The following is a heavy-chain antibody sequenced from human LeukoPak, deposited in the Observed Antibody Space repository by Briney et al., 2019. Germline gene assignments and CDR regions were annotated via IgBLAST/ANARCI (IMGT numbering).Heavy chain of an antibody. J-gene: IGHJ4*02. CDR3: ARENTIFGVVQYYFDY. Sequence: PGGSLRLSCAASGFTFSDYYMSWIRQAPGKGLEWVSYISSSGSTIYYADSVKGRFTISRDNAKNSLYLQMNSLRAEDTAVYYCARENTIFGVVQYYFDYWGQGTLVTVSS. CDR1: GFTFSDYY. CDR2: ISSSGSTI. D-gene: IGHD3-3*01. V-gene: IGHV3-11*04.